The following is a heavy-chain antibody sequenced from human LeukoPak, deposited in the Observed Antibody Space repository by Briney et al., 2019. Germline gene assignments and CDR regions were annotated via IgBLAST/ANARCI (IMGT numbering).Heavy chain of an antibody. Sequence: SETLSLTCAVYGGSFSGYYWSWIRQPPGKGLEWIGEINHSGSTNYNPSLKSRVTISVDTSKNQFSLKLSSVTAADTAVYYCARGRSSWYGAYYFDYWGQGTLVTASS. J-gene: IGHJ4*02. CDR1: GGSFSGYY. D-gene: IGHD6-13*01. CDR2: INHSGST. CDR3: ARGRSSWYGAYYFDY. V-gene: IGHV4-34*01.